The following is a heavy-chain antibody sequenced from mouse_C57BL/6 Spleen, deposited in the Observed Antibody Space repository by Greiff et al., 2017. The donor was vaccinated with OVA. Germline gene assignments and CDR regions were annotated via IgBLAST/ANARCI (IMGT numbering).Heavy chain of an antibody. CDR1: GFTFSDYY. D-gene: IGHD1-1*01. Sequence: EVKLMESEGGLVQPGSSMKLSCTASGFTFSDYYMAWVRQVPEKGLEWVANINYDGSSTYYLDSLKSRFIISRDNAKNILYLQMSSLKSEDTATYYCARGGYYGSNYAMDYWGQGTSVTVSS. CDR2: INYDGSST. V-gene: IGHV5-16*01. J-gene: IGHJ4*01. CDR3: ARGGYYGSNYAMDY.